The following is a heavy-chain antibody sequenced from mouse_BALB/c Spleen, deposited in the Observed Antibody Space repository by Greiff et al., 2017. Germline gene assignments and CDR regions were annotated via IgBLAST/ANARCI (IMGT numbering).Heavy chain of an antibody. D-gene: IGHD2-3*01. J-gene: IGHJ3*01. CDR1: GFNIKDTY. CDR3: DGYYGAY. V-gene: IGHV14-3*02. CDR2: IDPANGNT. Sequence: EVQGVESGAELVKPGASVKLSCTASGFNIKDTYMHWVKQRPEQGLEWIGRIDPANGNTKYDPKFQGKATITADTSSNTAYLQLSSLTSEDTAVYYCDGYYGAYWGQGTLVTVSA.